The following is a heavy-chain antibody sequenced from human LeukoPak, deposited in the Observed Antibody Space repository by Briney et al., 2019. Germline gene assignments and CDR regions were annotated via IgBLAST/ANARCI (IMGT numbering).Heavy chain of an antibody. CDR2: IYYSGST. J-gene: IGHJ5*02. V-gene: IGHV4-61*01. CDR1: GGSVSSGSYY. Sequence: SETLSLTCTVSGGSVSSGSYYWSWIRQPPGKGLEWIGYIYYSGSTNYNPSLKSRATISVDTSKNQFSLKLSSVTAADTAVYYCARALKLTTYYYDSSGYRGGWFDPWGQGTLVTVSS. CDR3: ARALKLTTYYYDSSGYRGGWFDP. D-gene: IGHD3-22*01.